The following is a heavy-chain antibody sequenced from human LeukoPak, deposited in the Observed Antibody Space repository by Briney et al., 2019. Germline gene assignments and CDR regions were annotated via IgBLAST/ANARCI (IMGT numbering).Heavy chain of an antibody. D-gene: IGHD3-22*01. Sequence: PGRSLRLSCAASGFTPGSYFMHWVRQAASKGRECVAVISYDGSNKCSADSLKGRFTISRDNPKNTLYLQMNRLRAEDTAVYYCARDREGIVVFAAFDIWGQGTMVTVSS. CDR2: ISYDGSNK. CDR3: ARDREGIVVFAAFDI. J-gene: IGHJ3*02. CDR1: GFTPGSYF. V-gene: IGHV3-30*04.